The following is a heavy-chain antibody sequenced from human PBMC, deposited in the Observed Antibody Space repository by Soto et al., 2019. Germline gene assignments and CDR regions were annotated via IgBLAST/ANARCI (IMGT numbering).Heavy chain of an antibody. J-gene: IGHJ4*02. CDR2: INHSGST. D-gene: IGHD3-3*01. CDR3: TRGAIFGVVLYFDY. V-gene: IGHV4-34*01. CDR1: GGSFSGYY. Sequence: SETLSLTCAVYGGSFSGYYWSWIRQPPGKGLEWIGEINHSGSTNYNPSLKSRVTISVDTSKNQFSLKLSSVTAADTAVYYCTRGAIFGVVLYFDYWGQGTLVTVSS.